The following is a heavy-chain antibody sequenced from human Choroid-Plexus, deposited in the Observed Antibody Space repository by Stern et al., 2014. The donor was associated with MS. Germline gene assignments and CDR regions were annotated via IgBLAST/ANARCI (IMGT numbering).Heavy chain of an antibody. V-gene: IGHV4-34*01. CDR1: GGSFSGYY. CDR3: VRERCINTRCYGGRFGYYYYGMDV. CDR2: IDGGGDP. Sequence: QVQLQQWGAGLLKPSATLYLTCAVYGGSFSGYYWRWIRQAPGKGLEWIGEIDGGGDPTSNPSIKSRIGITVDRSKNHGTVNVTRVTAADTAIYYCVRERCINTRCYGGRFGYYYYGMDVWGQGTTVTVSS. J-gene: IGHJ6*02. D-gene: IGHD2-2*01.